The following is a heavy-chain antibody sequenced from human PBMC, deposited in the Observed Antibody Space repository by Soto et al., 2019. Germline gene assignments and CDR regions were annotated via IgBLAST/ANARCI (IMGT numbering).Heavy chain of an antibody. Sequence: SETLSLTCAVYGGSFSGYYWSWIRQPPGKGLEWIGEINHSGSTNYNPSLKSRVTISVDTSKNQFSLKLSSVTAADTAVYYCARGHCSGGSWSSICYYYYYGMDVWGQGTTVTVSS. CDR3: ARGHCSGGSWSSICYYYYYGMDV. CDR2: INHSGST. CDR1: GGSFSGYY. J-gene: IGHJ6*02. V-gene: IGHV4-34*01. D-gene: IGHD2-15*01.